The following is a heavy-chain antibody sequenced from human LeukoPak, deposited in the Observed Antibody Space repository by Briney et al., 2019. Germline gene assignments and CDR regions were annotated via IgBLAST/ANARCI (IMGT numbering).Heavy chain of an antibody. D-gene: IGHD3/OR15-3a*01. CDR3: ARHLRWRTSFSPFDY. J-gene: IGHJ4*02. V-gene: IGHV4-34*01. Sequence: SETLSLTCAVSGGSFSGYYWSWIRQPLGKGLEWIGEINHSENTDYNPSLKSRVTISVDTSKNQLSLKLSSVTAADTAVYYCARHLRWRTSFSPFDYWGQGTLVTVSS. CDR2: INHSENT. CDR1: GGSFSGYY.